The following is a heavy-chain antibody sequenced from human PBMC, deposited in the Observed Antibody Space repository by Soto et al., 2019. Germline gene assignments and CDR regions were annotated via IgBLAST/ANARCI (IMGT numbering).Heavy chain of an antibody. D-gene: IGHD3-9*01. J-gene: IGHJ3*02. CDR1: GGSISSYY. V-gene: IGHV4-4*07. CDR2: IYTSGST. CDR3: ARCRSGILLTGYYMGAFDI. Sequence: SETLSLTCTVSGGSISSYYWSWIRQPAGKGLEWIGRIYTSGSTNYNPSLKSRFTISVDTSKNPFSLKLSSVTAADTAVYYCARCRSGILLTGYYMGAFDIWGQGTMVTVSS.